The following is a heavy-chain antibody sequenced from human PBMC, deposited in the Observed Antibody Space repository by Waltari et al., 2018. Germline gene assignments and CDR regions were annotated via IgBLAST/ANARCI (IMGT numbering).Heavy chain of an antibody. V-gene: IGHV3-48*03. Sequence: EVQLVESGGDLVQPGGSLRLSCAASGFTFSNYEMTWVGQASGKGVRSVSEINVAGRTKTYADSVRGGLTSSRDEAKNTRYLQMSSLRVEDTAVYYCARKSTWTQSRGYSYNGMDVWGQGTTVTVS. CDR1: GFTFSNYE. CDR2: INVAGRTK. D-gene: IGHD5-18*01. CDR3: ARKSTWTQSRGYSYNGMDV. J-gene: IGHJ6*02.